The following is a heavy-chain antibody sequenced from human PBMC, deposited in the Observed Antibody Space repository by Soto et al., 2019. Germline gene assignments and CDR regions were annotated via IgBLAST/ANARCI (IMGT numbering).Heavy chain of an antibody. V-gene: IGHV1-18*01. CDR3: ARIGFDGH. CDR1: GYTFTSYG. CDR2: ISVYNDNT. J-gene: IGHJ1*01. D-gene: IGHD3-9*01. Sequence: QVQLVQSGSEIKKPGASVKVSCKAFGYTFTSYGIGWVRQAPGQGLEWMGWISVYNDNTNYAQKFQGRVTMTTETSSSTAYTELRSLKSDDTAVYYCARIGFDGHWGQGTLVTVFS.